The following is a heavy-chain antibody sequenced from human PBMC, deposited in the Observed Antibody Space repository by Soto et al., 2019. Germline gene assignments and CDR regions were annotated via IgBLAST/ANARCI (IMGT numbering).Heavy chain of an antibody. V-gene: IGHV3-23*01. J-gene: IGHJ4*02. Sequence: EVQLLESGGGLVQPGGSLRLSCAASGFTFSSYAMSWVRQAPGKGLEWVSSISGNGGSTYYADSVKGRFTISRDNSKNTIYLQMNSLRAEDTAIYYCAKDRGGYCTSTTCYGGGSFDYWGQGTLVTVSS. D-gene: IGHD2-2*01. CDR2: ISGNGGST. CDR3: AKDRGGYCTSTTCYGGGSFDY. CDR1: GFTFSSYA.